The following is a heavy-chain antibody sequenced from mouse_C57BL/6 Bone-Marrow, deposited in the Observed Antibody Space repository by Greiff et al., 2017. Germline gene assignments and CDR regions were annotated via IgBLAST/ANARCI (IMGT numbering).Heavy chain of an antibody. Sequence: EVMLVESGGGLVKPGGSLKLSCAASGFTFSSYTMSWVRQTPEKRLEWVATISGGGGNTYYPDSVKGRFTISRDNAKNTLYLQMSSLRSEDTALDYCARHPYGGYFDVWGTGTTVTVSS. V-gene: IGHV5-9*01. D-gene: IGHD1-1*02. CDR1: GFTFSSYT. J-gene: IGHJ1*03. CDR2: ISGGGGNT. CDR3: ARHPYGGYFDV.